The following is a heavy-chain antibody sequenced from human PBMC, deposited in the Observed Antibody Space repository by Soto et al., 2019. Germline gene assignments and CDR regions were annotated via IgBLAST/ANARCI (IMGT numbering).Heavy chain of an antibody. D-gene: IGHD3-22*01. CDR3: AISTIVVVTRDAFDI. CDR1: GFTFSSYA. J-gene: IGHJ3*02. CDR2: ISGSGGST. Sequence: EVQLLESGGGLVQPGGSLRLSCAASGFTFSSYAMSWVRQAPGKGLEWVSAISGSGGSTYYADSVKGRFTISRDNSKNSLYLQMNSLRAEDTAVYYCAISTIVVVTRDAFDIWGQGTMVTVSS. V-gene: IGHV3-23*01.